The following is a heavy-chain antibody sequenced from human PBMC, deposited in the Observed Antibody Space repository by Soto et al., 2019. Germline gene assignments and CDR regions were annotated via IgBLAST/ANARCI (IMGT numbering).Heavy chain of an antibody. CDR1: GFTFSSYA. V-gene: IGHV3-23*01. J-gene: IGHJ4*02. CDR2: ISGSGGST. CDR3: ARRGSGSYYDY. D-gene: IGHD1-26*01. Sequence: EVQLLESGGGLVQPGGSLRLSCAASGFTFSSYAMRWVRQAPVKGLEWVSAISGSGGSTYYADSVKGRFTISRDNSKNTLYLQMNRLRAEDTAVYYCARRGSGSYYDYWGKGTLVTVSS.